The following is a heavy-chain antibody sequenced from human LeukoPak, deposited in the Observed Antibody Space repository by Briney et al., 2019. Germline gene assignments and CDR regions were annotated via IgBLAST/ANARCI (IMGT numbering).Heavy chain of an antibody. J-gene: IGHJ4*02. CDR1: GFTFDTYA. CDR3: AKDPLYGDYGIDY. Sequence: GMSLRLSCAASGFTFDTYAMHWVRQAPGKGLEWVAVISSDGSNQYYEVSVKGRFIISRDNSKNTLYLQMNSLSTEDTAVYYCAKDPLYGDYGIDYWGQGTLVTVSS. D-gene: IGHD4-17*01. CDR2: ISSDGSNQ. V-gene: IGHV3-30*18.